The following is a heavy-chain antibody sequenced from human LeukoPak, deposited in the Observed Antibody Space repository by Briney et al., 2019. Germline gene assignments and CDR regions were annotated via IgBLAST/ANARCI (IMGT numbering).Heavy chain of an antibody. J-gene: IGHJ3*02. Sequence: SETLSLTCSVSGYSISSGYYWGWIRPPPGKGLEWIGSIYHSGSTYYNPSLKSRVTISVDKSKNQFSLKLSSVTAADTAVYYCARSPGFMITFGGVIAIDAFDIWGQGTMVTVSS. CDR3: ARSPGFMITFGGVIAIDAFDI. D-gene: IGHD3-16*02. CDR1: GYSISSGYY. V-gene: IGHV4-38-2*02. CDR2: IYHSGST.